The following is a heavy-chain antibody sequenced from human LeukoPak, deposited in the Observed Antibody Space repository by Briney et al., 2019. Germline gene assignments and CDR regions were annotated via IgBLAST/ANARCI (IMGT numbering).Heavy chain of an antibody. CDR2: IDHSGST. V-gene: IGHV4-4*02. D-gene: IGHD5-18*01. CDR1: GGSISSSNW. CDR3: ARGERGYSYGYVGGFDY. J-gene: IGHJ4*02. Sequence: SGTLSLTCAVSGGSISSSNWWSWVRQPPGKGLEWIGEIDHSGSTYYNPSLKSRVTMSVDTSKNQFSLKLSSVTAADTAVYYCARGERGYSYGYVGGFDYWGQGTLVTVSS.